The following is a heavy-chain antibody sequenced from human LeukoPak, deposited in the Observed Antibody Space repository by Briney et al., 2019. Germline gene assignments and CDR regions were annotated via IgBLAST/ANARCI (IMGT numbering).Heavy chain of an antibody. CDR1: GYTFTNYG. CDR2: ISAKDGNT. J-gene: IGHJ4*02. D-gene: IGHD3-22*01. Sequence: VASVKVSCKASGYTFTNYGISWGRQAPGQGLQWMGWISAKDGNTKYAEKFQGRGTMTTDTSTNTAYVELRSLRSDDTAVYYCARDRQDYYDSSGYFDNWGQGTLVTVSS. V-gene: IGHV1-18*01. CDR3: ARDRQDYYDSSGYFDN.